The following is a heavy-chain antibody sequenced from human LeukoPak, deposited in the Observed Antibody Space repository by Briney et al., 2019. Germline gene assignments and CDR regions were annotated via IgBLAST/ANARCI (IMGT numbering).Heavy chain of an antibody. V-gene: IGHV3-13*01. D-gene: IGHD3-22*01. Sequence: GGSLRLSCAASGFTFSSYDMHWVRQATGKGLEWVSAIGTAGDTYYPGSVKGRFTISRENAKNSLYLQMNSLRAEDTAVYYCAREAPNYYDSSGYYSYGMDVWGQGTTVTVS. CDR3: AREAPNYYDSSGYYSYGMDV. CDR1: GFTFSSYD. J-gene: IGHJ6*02. CDR2: IGTAGDT.